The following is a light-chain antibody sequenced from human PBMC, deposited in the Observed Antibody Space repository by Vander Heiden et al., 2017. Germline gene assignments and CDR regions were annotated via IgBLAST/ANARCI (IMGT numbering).Light chain of an antibody. V-gene: IGKV4-1*01. J-gene: IGKJ4*01. Sequence: DIVMTQSPDSLAVSLGERATIKCKSSQTILYNSNNKNYLAWYQQKPGQPPKLLIYWASARESGVPDRFSDSGSGTDFTLTISGLQAEDVAVYYCQQYDSVPLTFGGGTKVEI. CDR3: QQYDSVPLT. CDR2: WAS. CDR1: QTILYNSNNKNY.